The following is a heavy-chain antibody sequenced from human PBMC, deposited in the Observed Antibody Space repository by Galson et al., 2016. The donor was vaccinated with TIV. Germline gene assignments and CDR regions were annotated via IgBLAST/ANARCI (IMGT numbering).Heavy chain of an antibody. V-gene: IGHV3-66*02. Sequence: SLRLSCAASGLSVSLNYMTWVRQSPGKGLEWVSLISDGGNTYYPDSVKGRFTISRDNSKNTLYLQMNSLRVEDTAVYYCAGDRMVDATYYNYYFGMGVWGQGTAVTVSS. D-gene: IGHD2-8*01. CDR2: ISDGGNT. CDR1: GLSVSLNY. J-gene: IGHJ6*02. CDR3: AGDRMVDATYYNYYFGMGV.